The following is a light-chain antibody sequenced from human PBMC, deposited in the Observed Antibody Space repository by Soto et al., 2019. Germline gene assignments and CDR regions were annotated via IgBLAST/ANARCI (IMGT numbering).Light chain of an antibody. CDR1: QSVSSSY. CDR3: QQYNNWPRT. V-gene: IGKV3-20*01. Sequence: EIKLSQSPGTLSLTPGERATLSCRASQSVSSSYLAWYQQKPGQAPRLLIYGASSRATGIPDRFSGSGSGTDFTLTISRLEPEDFAVYYCQQYNNWPRTFAQGTKVDIK. J-gene: IGKJ1*01. CDR2: GAS.